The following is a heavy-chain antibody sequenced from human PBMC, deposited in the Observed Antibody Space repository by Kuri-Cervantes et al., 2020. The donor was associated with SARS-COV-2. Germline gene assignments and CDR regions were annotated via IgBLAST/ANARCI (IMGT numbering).Heavy chain of an antibody. CDR2: ISSSSSYI. CDR3: ARDASYSGSYGSFQH. CDR1: GFTFSSYA. Sequence: LSLTCAASGFTFSSYAMHWVRQAPGKGLEWVSSISSSSSYIYYADSVEGRFTISRDNAKNSLYLQMNTLKTEDTAVFYCARDASYSGSYGSFQHWGQGTLVTVSS. V-gene: IGHV3-21*01. D-gene: IGHD1-26*01. J-gene: IGHJ1*01.